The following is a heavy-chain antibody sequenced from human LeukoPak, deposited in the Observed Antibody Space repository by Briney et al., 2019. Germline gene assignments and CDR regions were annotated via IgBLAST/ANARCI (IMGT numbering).Heavy chain of an antibody. D-gene: IGHD1-26*01. Sequence: SETLSLTCAVYGGSFSGYYWSWIRQPPGKGLEWIGEINHSGSTNYNPSLKSRVTISVDTSKNQFSLKLSSVTAADTAVYYCGRGGGGSRPLDYWGQGTLVTVSS. CDR3: GRGGGGSRPLDY. CDR1: GGSFSGYY. CDR2: INHSGST. J-gene: IGHJ4*02. V-gene: IGHV4-34*01.